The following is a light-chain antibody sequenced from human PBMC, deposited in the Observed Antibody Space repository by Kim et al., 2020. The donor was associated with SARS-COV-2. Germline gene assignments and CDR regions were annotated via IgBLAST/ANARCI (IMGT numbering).Light chain of an antibody. Sequence: DIQMTQSPSSLSASVGDRVTITCRASHDISNYLAWYQQRPGKVPKLLIYAASTLQSGVPSRFSGSASGTDFTLTISSLQPEDVATYYCQRYIRAPWTFGQGTKVEIK. CDR1: HDISNY. J-gene: IGKJ1*01. CDR2: AAS. CDR3: QRYIRAPWT. V-gene: IGKV1-27*01.